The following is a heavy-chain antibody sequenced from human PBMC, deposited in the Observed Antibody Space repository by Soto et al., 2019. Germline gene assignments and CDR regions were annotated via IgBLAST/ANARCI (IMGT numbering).Heavy chain of an antibody. V-gene: IGHV3-33*01. D-gene: IGHD4-4*01. CDR1: GFTFSSYG. CDR2: IWYDGSNK. Sequence: GGSLRLSCAASGFTFSSYGMHWVRQAPGKGLEWVAVIWYDGSNKYYADSVKGRFTISRDNSKNTLYLQMNSLRAEDTAVYYCARDGLSNYVSPYYYYYGMDVWGQGTTVTVSS. CDR3: ARDGLSNYVSPYYYYYGMDV. J-gene: IGHJ6*02.